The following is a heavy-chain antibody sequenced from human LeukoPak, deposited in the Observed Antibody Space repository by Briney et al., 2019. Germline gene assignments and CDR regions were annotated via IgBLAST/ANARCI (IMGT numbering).Heavy chain of an antibody. V-gene: IGHV3-7*01. CDR3: AREVRYCSSTSCLYNWFDP. J-gene: IGHJ5*02. CDR1: GFTFSSYW. Sequence: LAGGSLRLSCAASGFTFSSYWMSWVRQAPGKGLEWVANIKQDGSEKYYVDSVKGRFPISRDNAKNSLYLQKNSLRAEDMAVYYWAREVRYCSSTSCLYNWFDPWGQGTLVTVSP. D-gene: IGHD2-2*01. CDR2: IKQDGSEK.